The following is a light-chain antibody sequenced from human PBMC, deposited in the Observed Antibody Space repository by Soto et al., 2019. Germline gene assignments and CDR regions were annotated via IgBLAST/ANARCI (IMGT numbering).Light chain of an antibody. Sequence: EIVMTQSPATLSVSPGERATLSCRASQSVSSNLAWYQQKPGQAPRLLIYGASTRATGIPAWFSGSGSGTEFTLTISSLQSEDFAVCYCQQYNNWPLTFGGGTKVDIK. V-gene: IGKV3-15*01. CDR1: QSVSSN. J-gene: IGKJ4*01. CDR3: QQYNNWPLT. CDR2: GAS.